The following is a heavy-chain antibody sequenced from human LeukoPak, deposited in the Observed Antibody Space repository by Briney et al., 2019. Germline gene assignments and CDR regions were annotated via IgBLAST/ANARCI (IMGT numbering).Heavy chain of an antibody. CDR1: GFTFSSYW. V-gene: IGHV3-7*01. Sequence: GGSLRLSCAASGFTFSSYWMSWVRQAPGKGLEWVANIKQDGSEKYYVDSVKGRFTISRDNAKNSLHLQMNSLRAEDTAVYYCARHGGSGWSYWHFDLWGRGTLVTVSS. CDR3: ARHGGSGWSYWHFDL. J-gene: IGHJ2*01. CDR2: IKQDGSEK. D-gene: IGHD6-19*01.